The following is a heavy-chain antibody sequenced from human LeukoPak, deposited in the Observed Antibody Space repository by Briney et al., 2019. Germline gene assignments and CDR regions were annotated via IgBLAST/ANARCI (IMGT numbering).Heavy chain of an antibody. CDR3: ARVRYFDWLLVDY. J-gene: IGHJ4*02. CDR1: GGSISSGDYY. D-gene: IGHD3-9*01. Sequence: SETLSLTCTVSGGSISSGDYYRSWIRQPPGKGLEWIGYIYYSGSTYYNPSLKSRVTISVDTSKNQFSLKLSSVTAADTAVYYCARVRYFDWLLVDYWGQGTLVTVSS. CDR2: IYYSGST. V-gene: IGHV4-30-4*01.